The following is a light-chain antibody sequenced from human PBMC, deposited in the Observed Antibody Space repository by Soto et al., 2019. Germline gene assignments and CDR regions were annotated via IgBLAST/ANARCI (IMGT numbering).Light chain of an antibody. CDR2: AAT. CDR3: QQSYSTPDT. V-gene: IGKV1-39*01. J-gene: IGKJ2*01. Sequence: DIQMTQSPSTLSASVGDRVTITCRASQNIDNYLNWYQQKPGKAPKLLIYAATRLQSGAPSSFSGSGSGTDFTLTISSLQPEDFATYYCQQSYSTPDTFGQGTKVDIK. CDR1: QNIDNY.